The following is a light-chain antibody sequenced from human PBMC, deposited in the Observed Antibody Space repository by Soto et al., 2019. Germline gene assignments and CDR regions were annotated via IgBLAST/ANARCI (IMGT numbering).Light chain of an antibody. CDR3: QHYNSYSEA. CDR2: KAS. V-gene: IGKV1-5*03. J-gene: IGKJ1*01. Sequence: IQMPHSPSTLSASVLDISPITCRASQSISSWLAWYQQKPGKVPKLLIYKASTLKSGVPSRFSGSGSGTEFTLTISSLQPDDFATYYCQHYNSYSEAFGKGHMVDIK. CDR1: QSISSW.